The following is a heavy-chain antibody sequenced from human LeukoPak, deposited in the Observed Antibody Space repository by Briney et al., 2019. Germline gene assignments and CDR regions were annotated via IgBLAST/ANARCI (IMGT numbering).Heavy chain of an antibody. D-gene: IGHD3-9*01. Sequence: SETLSLTCTVSGGSISSYYWSWIRQPAGKGLEWIGRIYTSGSTNYNPSLKSRVTMSVDTSKNQFSLKLSSVTAADTAVYSCARDVWEYFDWLWHNWFHPWGQGTLVTVSS. CDR2: IYTSGST. CDR3: ARDVWEYFDWLWHNWFHP. J-gene: IGHJ5*02. V-gene: IGHV4-4*07. CDR1: GGSISSYY.